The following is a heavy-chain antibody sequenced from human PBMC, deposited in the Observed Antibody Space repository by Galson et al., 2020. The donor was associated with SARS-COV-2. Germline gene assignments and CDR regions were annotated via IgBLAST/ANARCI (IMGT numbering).Heavy chain of an antibody. V-gene: IGHV3-48*02. CDR3: ARGVAVDLSNLKDDFYYLDG. CDR1: GFTFNGHS. D-gene: IGHD6-19*01. Sequence: GESLKISCAASGFTFNGHSMNWVRQAPGKGLEWISYISTSGSTIYYADSVQGRFTISRDNAKNSLYLQMNSLRDEDTAVYYCARGVAVDLSNLKDDFYYLDGWGKGTTVTVS. CDR2: ISTSGSTI. J-gene: IGHJ6*03.